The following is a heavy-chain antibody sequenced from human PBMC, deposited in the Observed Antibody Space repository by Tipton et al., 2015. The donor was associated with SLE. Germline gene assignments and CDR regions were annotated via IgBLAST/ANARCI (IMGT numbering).Heavy chain of an antibody. D-gene: IGHD6-6*01. Sequence: TLSLTCTVSGGSISSSSYYWGWIRQPPGKGLEWIGSIYYSGSTNYNPSLKSRVTISVDTSKNQFSLKLSSVTPEDTAVYFCAREEYSKSLRSFDIWGQGTMVTVSS. J-gene: IGHJ3*02. CDR1: GGSISSSSYY. CDR2: IYYSGST. V-gene: IGHV4-39*07. CDR3: AREEYSKSLRSFDI.